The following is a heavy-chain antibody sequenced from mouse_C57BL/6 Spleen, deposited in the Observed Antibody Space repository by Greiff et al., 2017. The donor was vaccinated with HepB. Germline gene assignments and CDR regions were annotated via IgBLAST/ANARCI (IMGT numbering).Heavy chain of an antibody. CDR1: GFTFSDYY. Sequence: EVKLVESGGGLVQPGGSLKLSCAASGFTFSDYYMYWVRQTPEKRLEWVAYISNGGGSTYYPDTVKGRFTISRDNAKNTLYLQMSRLKSEDTAMYYCARSTVYYFDYWGQGTTLTVSS. V-gene: IGHV5-12*01. CDR2: ISNGGGST. CDR3: ARSTVYYFDY. J-gene: IGHJ2*01. D-gene: IGHD1-1*01.